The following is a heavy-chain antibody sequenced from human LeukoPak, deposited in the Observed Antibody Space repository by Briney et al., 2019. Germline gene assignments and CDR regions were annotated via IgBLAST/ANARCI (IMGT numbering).Heavy chain of an antibody. Sequence: SETLSLTCTVSGGSISSYYWSWIRQPPGKGLEWIGNIYYSGSTDYNPSLKSRVTISVDTSKNQSSLKLSSVTAADTAVYYCARLTGYRIESAFDIWGQGTMVTVSS. CDR1: GGSISSYY. CDR3: ARLTGYRIESAFDI. V-gene: IGHV4-59*01. CDR2: IYYSGST. D-gene: IGHD3-9*01. J-gene: IGHJ3*02.